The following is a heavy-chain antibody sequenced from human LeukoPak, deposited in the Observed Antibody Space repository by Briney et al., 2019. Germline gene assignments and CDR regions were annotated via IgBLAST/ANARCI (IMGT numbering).Heavy chain of an antibody. CDR3: ARLPPDYGGNYYFDY. CDR2: IYPGDSDT. J-gene: IGHJ4*02. CDR1: GYSFTSYW. D-gene: IGHD4-23*01. V-gene: IGHV5-51*01. Sequence: GESLKISCKGSGYSFTSYWIGWVRQVPGKGLEWMGIIYPGDSDTRYSPSFQGQVTISADKSISTAYLQWSSLKASDTAMYYCARLPPDYGGNYYFDYWGQGTLVTVSS.